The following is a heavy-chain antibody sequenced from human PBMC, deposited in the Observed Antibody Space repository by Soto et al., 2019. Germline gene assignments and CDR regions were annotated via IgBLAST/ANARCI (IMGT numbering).Heavy chain of an antibody. CDR2: INPNSGGT. V-gene: IGHV1-2*04. Sequence: ASVKVSCKASGYTFTGYYMHWVRQAPGQGLEWMGWINPNSGGTNYAQKFQGWVTMTRDTSISTAYMELSRLGSDDTAVYYCARGVADSSWTPRYYGMDVWGQGTTVTVSS. CDR3: ARGVADSSWTPRYYGMDV. D-gene: IGHD6-13*01. CDR1: GYTFTGYY. J-gene: IGHJ6*02.